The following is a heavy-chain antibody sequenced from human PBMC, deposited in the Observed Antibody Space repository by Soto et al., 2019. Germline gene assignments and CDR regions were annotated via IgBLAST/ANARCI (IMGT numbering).Heavy chain of an antibody. V-gene: IGHV1-3*01. CDR2: INAGNGNT. D-gene: IGHD2-15*01. J-gene: IGHJ4*02. Sequence: GASVKVSCKASGYAFTSYAMHWVRQAPGQRLEWMGWINAGNGNTEYSQKFQGRVTITRDTSASTAYMELSSLRSEDTAVYYCARVGYCSGGSCYPPYYFDPWGQGTLVTVSS. CDR3: ARVGYCSGGSCYPPYYFDP. CDR1: GYAFTSYA.